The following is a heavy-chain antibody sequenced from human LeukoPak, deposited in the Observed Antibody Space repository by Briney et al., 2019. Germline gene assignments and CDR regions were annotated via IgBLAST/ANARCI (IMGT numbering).Heavy chain of an antibody. CDR2: INPNSGGT. CDR3: ARAFYDILTGYATPIGY. V-gene: IGHV1-2*02. Sequence: ASVKVSCKASGYTSTGYYMHWVREAPAQGLEWMGWINPNSGGTNYAQKFQGRVTMTRDTSISTAYMELSRLRSDDTAVYYCARAFYDILTGYATPIGYWGQGTLVTVSS. D-gene: IGHD3-9*01. CDR1: GYTSTGYY. J-gene: IGHJ4*02.